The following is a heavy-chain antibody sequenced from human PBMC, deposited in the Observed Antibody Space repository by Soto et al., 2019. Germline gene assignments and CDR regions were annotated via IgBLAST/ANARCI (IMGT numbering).Heavy chain of an antibody. J-gene: IGHJ4*02. CDR1: GFTFSSYN. V-gene: IGHV3-48*01. CDR3: ARGVGYCSGGSCYLDS. CDR2: ISSSSTTI. D-gene: IGHD2-15*01. Sequence: EVQLVESGGGLVQPGGSLRLSCAASGFTFSSYNMNWVRQAPGKGLEWVSYISSSSTTIHYGDSVKVRFTISRDNAKNSLYLQMNSLRAEDTAVYYCARGVGYCSGGSCYLDSWGQGTLVTVSS.